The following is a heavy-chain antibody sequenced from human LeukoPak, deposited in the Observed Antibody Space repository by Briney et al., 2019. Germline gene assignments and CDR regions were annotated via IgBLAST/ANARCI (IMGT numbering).Heavy chain of an antibody. Sequence: ASVKVSCKASGYTFTSYGFSGVRQAPGQGLEGMGWISAYNGNTNYAQNLQGRVTMTTDTSTSTAYMELRSLRSDDAAVYYCARASYCSGGSCYSLYWGQGTLVTVPS. D-gene: IGHD2-15*01. CDR2: ISAYNGNT. V-gene: IGHV1-18*01. CDR1: GYTFTSYG. CDR3: ARASYCSGGSCYSLY. J-gene: IGHJ4*02.